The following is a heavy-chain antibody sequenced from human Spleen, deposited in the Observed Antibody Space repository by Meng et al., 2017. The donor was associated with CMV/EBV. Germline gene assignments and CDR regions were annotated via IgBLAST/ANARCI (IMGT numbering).Heavy chain of an antibody. Sequence: GESLKISCAASGFTFSDYYMSWIRQAPGKGLEWVSYISSSGSTIYYADSVKGRFTISRDNAKNSLYLQMNSLRAEDTALYYCARVRNTNLNWFDPWGQGTLVTVSS. J-gene: IGHJ5*02. D-gene: IGHD1-14*01. CDR3: ARVRNTNLNWFDP. CDR1: GFTFSDYY. V-gene: IGHV3-11*01. CDR2: ISSSGSTI.